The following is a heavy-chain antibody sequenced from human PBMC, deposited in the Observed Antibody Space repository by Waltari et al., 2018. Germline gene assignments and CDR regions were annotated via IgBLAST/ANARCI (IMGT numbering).Heavy chain of an antibody. CDR3: ARYSSGWGGY. D-gene: IGHD6-19*01. J-gene: IGHJ4*02. V-gene: IGHV4-39*01. CDR2: IYYSGST. CDR1: GGSISSSSYY. Sequence: QLQLQESGPGLVKPSETLSLTCTVSGGSISSSSYYWGWIRQPPGKGLEWIGSIYYSGSTYYNPSLKSRVTISVDTSKNQFSPKLSSVTAADTAVYYCARYSSGWGGYWGQGTLVTVSS.